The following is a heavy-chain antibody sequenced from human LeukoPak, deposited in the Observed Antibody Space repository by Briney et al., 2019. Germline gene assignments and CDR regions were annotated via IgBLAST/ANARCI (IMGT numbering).Heavy chain of an antibody. CDR1: GGTFSSYA. J-gene: IGHJ5*02. D-gene: IGHD2-15*01. CDR3: ARDRGYCSGGSCLNWFDP. CDR2: IIPIFGTA. V-gene: IGHV1-69*05. Sequence: VASVKVSCKASGGTFSSYAISWVRQAPGQGLEWMGRIIPIFGTANYAQKFQGRVTITTDESTSTAYMELSSLRSEDTAVYYCARDRGYCSGGSCLNWFDPWGQGTLVTVSS.